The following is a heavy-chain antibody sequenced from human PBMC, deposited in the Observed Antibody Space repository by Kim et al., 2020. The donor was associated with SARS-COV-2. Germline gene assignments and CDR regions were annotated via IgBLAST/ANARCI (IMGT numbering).Heavy chain of an antibody. CDR1: GGSFSGYY. Sequence: SETLSLTCAVYGGSFSGYYWSWIRQPPGKGLEWIGEINHSGSTNYNPSLKSRVTISVDTSKNQFSLKLSSVTAADTAVYYCARWRSGDAFDIWGQGTMVTVSS. CDR3: ARWRSGDAFDI. CDR2: INHSGST. V-gene: IGHV4-34*01. J-gene: IGHJ3*02.